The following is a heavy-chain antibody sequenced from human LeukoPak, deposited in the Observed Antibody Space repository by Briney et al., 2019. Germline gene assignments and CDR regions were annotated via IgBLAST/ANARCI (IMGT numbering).Heavy chain of an antibody. Sequence: SVKVSCKASGGTFSSYAISWVRQAPGQGLEWMGGIIPIFGTANYAQKFQGRVTITADESTSTAYMELSSLRSEGTAVYYCASFDGKVFNFDYWGQGTLVTVSS. CDR3: ASFDGKVFNFDY. CDR1: GGTFSSYA. V-gene: IGHV1-69*01. J-gene: IGHJ4*02. CDR2: IIPIFGTA.